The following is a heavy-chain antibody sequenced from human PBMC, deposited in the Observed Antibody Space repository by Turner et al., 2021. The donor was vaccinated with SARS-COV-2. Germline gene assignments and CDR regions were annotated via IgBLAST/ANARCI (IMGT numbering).Heavy chain of an antibody. CDR1: GFTFSSFG. CDR3: ARKGSDSSGWSNFDY. J-gene: IGHJ4*02. CDR2: IWSDVSKK. Sequence: QVQLVESGGGVVQPGRSLRLSGAAPGFTFSSFGMHWVRQAPGKGLEWVAVIWSDVSKKYYGASVKGRFTISRDNSENTLYLQMNTLRAEDTAVYYCARKGSDSSGWSNFDYWGQGTLVTVSS. D-gene: IGHD6-19*01. V-gene: IGHV3-33*01.